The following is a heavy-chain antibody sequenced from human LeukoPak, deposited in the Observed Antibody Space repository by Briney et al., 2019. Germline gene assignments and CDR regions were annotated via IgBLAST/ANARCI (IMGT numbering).Heavy chain of an antibody. CDR3: AKGGDSYYSHYYTDV. D-gene: IGHD2-21*02. V-gene: IGHV3-23*01. J-gene: IGHJ6*03. CDR2: ISESSTST. CDR1: GFTFSNFV. Sequence: GGSLRLSCAASGFTFSNFVMTWVRQAPGKGLEWISAISESSTSTYYADSVKGRFTISRDNSKNTLCLQMNSLRAEDSAIYYCAKGGDSYYSHYYTDVWGKGTTVTVSS.